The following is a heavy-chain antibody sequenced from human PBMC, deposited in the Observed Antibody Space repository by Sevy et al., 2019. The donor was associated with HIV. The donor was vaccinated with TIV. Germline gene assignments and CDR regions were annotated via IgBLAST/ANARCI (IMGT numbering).Heavy chain of an antibody. CDR1: GDSVSRGTYS. V-gene: IGHV4-30-2*01. CDR2: IFHTGNT. J-gene: IGHJ3*01. CDR3: ARDGGTMTTPGSFDF. D-gene: IGHD4-17*01. Sequence: SETLSLTCAVSGDSVSRGTYSWNWIRQPPGKGLEWIGYIFHTGNTYYNPSLKSRVTMSVDRSKNQFSLRMNSVTAADTAVYFCARDGGTMTTPGSFDFWGQGTMVTVSS.